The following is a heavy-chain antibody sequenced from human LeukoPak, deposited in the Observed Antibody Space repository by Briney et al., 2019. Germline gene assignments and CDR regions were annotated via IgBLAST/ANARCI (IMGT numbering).Heavy chain of an antibody. D-gene: IGHD2-2*01. J-gene: IGHJ4*02. CDR2: IKQDGSEK. V-gene: IGHV3-7*01. CDR1: GFTFSSYW. Sequence: GGSLRLSCAASGFTFSSYWMSWVRQAPGKGLEWVANIKQDGSEKYYVDSVKGRFTISRDNAKNSLYLQMSSLRAEDTAVYYCAKDLEYQLLVDYWGQGTLVTVSS. CDR3: AKDLEYQLLVDY.